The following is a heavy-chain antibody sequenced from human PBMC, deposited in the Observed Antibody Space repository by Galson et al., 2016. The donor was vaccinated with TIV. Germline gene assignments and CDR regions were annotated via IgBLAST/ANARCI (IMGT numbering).Heavy chain of an antibody. CDR3: ARLGYCSSMSCFQFDP. CDR2: IIPVFPTP. CDR1: GGTFISYA. V-gene: IGHV1-69*13. J-gene: IGHJ5*02. D-gene: IGHD2-2*01. Sequence: SVKVSCKASGGTFISYAITWVRQAPGQGLEWMGQIIPVFPTPNYAQKFQGRVTISASTAYMELSSLRSEDTATYYCARLGYCSSMSCFQFDPWGQGTLVSVSS.